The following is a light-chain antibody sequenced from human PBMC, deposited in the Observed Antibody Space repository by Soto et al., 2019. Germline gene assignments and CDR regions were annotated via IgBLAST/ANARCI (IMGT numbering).Light chain of an antibody. Sequence: QSALTQPASVSGSPGQSITISCTGTSSDVGGYNYVSWYQQHPGNAPKLMIYEVSNRPSGVSNRFSGSMSGNTASLTISGLQAEDEADYYCRSYTSSSTYVFGTGTKLTVL. CDR3: RSYTSSSTYV. CDR2: EVS. V-gene: IGLV2-14*01. J-gene: IGLJ1*01. CDR1: SSDVGGYNY.